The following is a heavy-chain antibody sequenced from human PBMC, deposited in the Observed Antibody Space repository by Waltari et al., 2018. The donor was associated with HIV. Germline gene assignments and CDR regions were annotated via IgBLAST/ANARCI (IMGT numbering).Heavy chain of an antibody. Sequence: QVQLVESGGGVVQPGRSLRLSCAASGFTFSSYGMHWVRQAPGKGVEWVAVIWYDGSNKYYADSVKGRFTISRDNSKNTLYLQMNSLRAEDTAVYYCARDGVGATGFDYWGQGTLVTVSS. J-gene: IGHJ4*02. CDR1: GFTFSSYG. CDR2: IWYDGSNK. CDR3: ARDGVGATGFDY. V-gene: IGHV3-33*01. D-gene: IGHD1-26*01.